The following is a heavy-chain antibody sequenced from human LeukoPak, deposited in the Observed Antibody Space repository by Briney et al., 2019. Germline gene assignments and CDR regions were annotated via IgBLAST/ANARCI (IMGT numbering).Heavy chain of an antibody. CDR2: ICFGGSNK. Sequence: GGSLRLSCAASGFTFSSYSMHWVRQAPGKGLEWVAVICFGGSNKYYADSVKGRFTISIDNSKNTLYLQMNSLRAEDTAVYYCARDGYYYGSGSYYNGHTHDYWGQGTLVTVSS. D-gene: IGHD3-10*01. CDR1: GFTFSSYS. J-gene: IGHJ4*02. V-gene: IGHV3-33*01. CDR3: ARDGYYYGSGSYYNGHTHDY.